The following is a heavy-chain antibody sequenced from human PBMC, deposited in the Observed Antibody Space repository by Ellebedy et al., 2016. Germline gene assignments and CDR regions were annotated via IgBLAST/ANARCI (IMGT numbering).Heavy chain of an antibody. Sequence: GESLKISCKGSGTNFTSDLIAWVRQKPGKGLEWMGIIYPGDSPTKSSPSFQGHVPISADKSISAAYLQWSSLKASDTDVYYSAKRGLLGGWYASWGQGTPVTVSS. J-gene: IGHJ5*01. D-gene: IGHD4-23*01. V-gene: IGHV5-51*01. CDR3: AKRGLLGGWYAS. CDR1: GTNFTSDL. CDR2: IYPGDSPT.